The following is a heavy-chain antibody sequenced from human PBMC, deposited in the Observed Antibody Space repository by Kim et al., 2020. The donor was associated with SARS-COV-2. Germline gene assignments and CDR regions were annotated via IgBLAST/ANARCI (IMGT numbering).Heavy chain of an antibody. CDR3: AGGGRGRY. Sequence: GGSLRLSCAASGFTFSTYWMSWVRQAPGKGLEWVAEIKVDGSEKYYVDSVKGRFTISRDNDKNSVYLQMNSLRAEYTAIYYCAGGGRGRYWGQGTLVTVSS. CDR2: IKVDGSEK. V-gene: IGHV3-7*01. D-gene: IGHD3-16*01. CDR1: GFTFSTYW. J-gene: IGHJ4*02.